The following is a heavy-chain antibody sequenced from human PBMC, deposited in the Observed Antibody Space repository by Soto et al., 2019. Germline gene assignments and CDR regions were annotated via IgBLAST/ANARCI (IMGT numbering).Heavy chain of an antibody. J-gene: IGHJ6*01. D-gene: IGHD1-26*01. Sequence: GESLKISCKGSGYSFTSYWIGWVRQMPGKGLEWMGIIYPGDSDTRYSPSFQGQVTISAAKSISPAYLQWSSLKASDTATYYCARLGWELTRYPYYYYGMDVCGQGTTVLVSS. CDR3: ARLGWELTRYPYYYYGMDV. CDR2: IYPGDSDT. V-gene: IGHV5-51*01. CDR1: GYSFTSYW.